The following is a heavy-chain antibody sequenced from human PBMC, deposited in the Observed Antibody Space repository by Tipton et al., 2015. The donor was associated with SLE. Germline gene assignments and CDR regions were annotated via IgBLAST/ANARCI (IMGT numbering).Heavy chain of an antibody. CDR3: VESWDSGAYYYGMDV. J-gene: IGHJ6*02. V-gene: IGHV3-21*03. D-gene: IGHD6-13*01. CDR2: ISSSSSYI. CDR1: GFTFSSYS. Sequence: SLRLSCAASGFTFSSYSMNWVRQAPGKGLEWVSSISSSSSYIYYADSVKGRFTISRDNAKNSLYLQMNSLRAEDTAVYYCVESWDSGAYYYGMDVWGQGTTVTVSS.